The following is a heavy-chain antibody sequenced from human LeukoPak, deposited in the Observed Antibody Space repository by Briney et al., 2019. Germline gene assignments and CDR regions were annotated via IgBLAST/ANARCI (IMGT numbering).Heavy chain of an antibody. CDR1: GFTFSDYY. CDR2: ISSGSTI. CDR3: ARLDY. J-gene: IGHJ4*02. V-gene: IGHV3-11*01. Sequence: GGSLRLSCAASGFTFSDYYMSWIRQAPGKGLEWVSYISSGSTIYYADSVKGRFTISRDNAKNSLYLQMNSLRAEDTAVYYCARLDYWGQGTLVTVSS.